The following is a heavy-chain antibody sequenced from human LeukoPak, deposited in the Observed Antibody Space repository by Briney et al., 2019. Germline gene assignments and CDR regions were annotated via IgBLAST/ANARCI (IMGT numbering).Heavy chain of an antibody. CDR2: ISSSSSYI. V-gene: IGHV3-21*01. Sequence: KTGGSLRLSCAASGFTFSSYSMNWVRRAPGKGLEWVSSISSSSSYIYYADSVKGRFTISRDNAKNSLYLQMNSLRAEDTAVYYCARTTPRDGYSLFDYWGQGTLVTVSS. CDR1: GFTFSSYS. J-gene: IGHJ4*02. CDR3: ARTTPRDGYSLFDY. D-gene: IGHD5-24*01.